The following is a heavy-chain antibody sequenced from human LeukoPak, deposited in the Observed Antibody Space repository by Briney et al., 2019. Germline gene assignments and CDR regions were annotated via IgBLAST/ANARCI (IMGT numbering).Heavy chain of an antibody. CDR3: ARAYCGGDCYRKKYYFDY. CDR2: IYYSGST. J-gene: IGHJ4*02. Sequence: PSETLSLTCTVSGGSISSSSYYWGWLRQPPAKGPEWIGRIYYSGSTYFNPSRKSRVTISVDTSKNQFSLKLSSVTAADTAVYYCARAYCGGDCYRKKYYFDYWGQGTLVTVSS. V-gene: IGHV4-39*07. D-gene: IGHD2-21*02. CDR1: GGSISSSSYY.